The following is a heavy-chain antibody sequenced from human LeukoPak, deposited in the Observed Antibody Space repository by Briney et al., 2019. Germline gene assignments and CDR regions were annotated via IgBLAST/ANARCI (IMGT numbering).Heavy chain of an antibody. V-gene: IGHV1-18*01. CDR3: ARDAVGATRWFDP. D-gene: IGHD1-26*01. CDR2: ISAYNGNT. Sequence: GTSVKVSCKASGYTFTSYGISWVRQAPGQGLEWMGWISAYNGNTNYAQKLQGRVTMTTDTSTSTAYMKLRSLRSDDTAVYYCARDAVGATRWFDPWGQGTLVTVSS. CDR1: GYTFTSYG. J-gene: IGHJ5*02.